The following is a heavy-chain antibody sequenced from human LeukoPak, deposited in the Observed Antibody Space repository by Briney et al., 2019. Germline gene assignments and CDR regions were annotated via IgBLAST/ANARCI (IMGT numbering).Heavy chain of an antibody. CDR3: ARSGTLGSGFYFDY. Sequence: GASVKVSCKASGYTFTGYYMHWVRQAPGQGLEWMGWINPNSGGTNYAQKFQGRATMTRDMSTSTVYMELSSLRSEDTAVYYCARSGTLGSGFYFDYWGQGTLVTVSS. V-gene: IGHV1-2*02. D-gene: IGHD3-10*01. CDR1: GYTFTGYY. J-gene: IGHJ4*02. CDR2: INPNSGGT.